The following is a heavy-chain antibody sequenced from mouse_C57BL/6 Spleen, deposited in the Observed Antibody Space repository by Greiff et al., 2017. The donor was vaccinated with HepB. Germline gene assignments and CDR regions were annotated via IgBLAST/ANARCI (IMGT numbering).Heavy chain of an antibody. CDR3: ARGGLGRYFDY. CDR1: GYTFTSYW. V-gene: IGHV1-64*01. J-gene: IGHJ2*01. CDR2: IHPNSGST. Sequence: VQLQQPGAELVKPGASVKLSCKASGYTFTSYWIHWVKQRPGQGLEWIGMIHPNSGSTNYNEKFKSKATLTVDKSSSPAYMQLSSLTSEDSAVYYCARGGLGRYFDYWGQGTTLTVSS. D-gene: IGHD4-1*01.